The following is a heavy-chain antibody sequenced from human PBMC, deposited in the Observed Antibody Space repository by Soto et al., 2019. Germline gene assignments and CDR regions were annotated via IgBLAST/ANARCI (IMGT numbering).Heavy chain of an antibody. V-gene: IGHV3-21*01. Sequence: EMQLVESGGGLVKPGGSLRLSCAGAEFSFSTSNMNWVRQAPGKGLEWVSSISSRNSYIYYADSVKGRFTISRDNAKNSLYLEMKSQRAEYTAVYYCARSEQGYYFYMDVWGNGTTVTVSS. CDR1: EFSFSTSN. J-gene: IGHJ6*03. CDR3: ARSEQGYYFYMDV. D-gene: IGHD6-13*01. CDR2: ISSRNSYI.